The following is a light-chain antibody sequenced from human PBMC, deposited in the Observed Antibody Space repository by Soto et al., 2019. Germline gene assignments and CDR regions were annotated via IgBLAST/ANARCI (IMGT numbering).Light chain of an antibody. J-gene: IGKJ4*01. CDR3: QQHISWTLT. V-gene: IGKV3D-20*02. CDR1: QSVSSSY. CDR2: GAS. Sequence: EIALTQSPGTLSSSPGERATLSCRASQSVSSSYLAWYQKKPGQAPRLLIYGASNRATGIPTRFSGSGSGTDFNLTISNLEPEDFAVYECQQHISWTLTFGGGTKLDIK.